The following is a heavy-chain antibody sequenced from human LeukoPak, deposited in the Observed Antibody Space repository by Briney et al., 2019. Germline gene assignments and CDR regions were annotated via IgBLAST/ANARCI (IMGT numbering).Heavy chain of an antibody. CDR3: ARDFWKDSDAFDI. CDR2: INHSGST. Sequence: SETLSLTCAVYGGSFSGYYWSWIRQPPGKGLEWIGEINHSGSTNYNPSLKSRVTISVDTSKNQFSLKLSSVTAADTAVYYCARDFWKDSDAFDIWGQGTMVTVSS. CDR1: GGSFSGYY. J-gene: IGHJ3*02. V-gene: IGHV4-34*01. D-gene: IGHD1-1*01.